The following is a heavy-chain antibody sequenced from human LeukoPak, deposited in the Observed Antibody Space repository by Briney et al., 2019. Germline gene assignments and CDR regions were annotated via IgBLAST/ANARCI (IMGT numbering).Heavy chain of an antibody. CDR2: IWYDGSNK. D-gene: IGHD2-2*01. CDR3: ARERERYCSSTSCPMGWFDP. Sequence: GGSLRLSCAASEFTFSTYGMHWVRQAPGKGLEWVAVIWYDGSNKYYADSVKGRFTISRDNSKNTLYLQMNSLRAEDTAVYYCARERERYCSSTSCPMGWFDPWGQGTLVTVSS. V-gene: IGHV3-33*08. CDR1: EFTFSTYG. J-gene: IGHJ5*02.